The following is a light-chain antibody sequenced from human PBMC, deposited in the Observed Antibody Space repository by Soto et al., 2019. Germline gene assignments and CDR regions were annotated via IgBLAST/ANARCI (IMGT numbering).Light chain of an antibody. CDR3: QQYYSYSCT. CDR2: AAS. CDR1: QGISSY. Sequence: AIRMTQSPSSLSASTGDRVTITCRASQGISSYLAWYQQKPGKAPKLLIYAASTLQSGVPSRFSGSGSGTDFTLTISCLQSEDFATYYCQQYYSYSCTFGQGTK. J-gene: IGKJ2*02. V-gene: IGKV1-8*01.